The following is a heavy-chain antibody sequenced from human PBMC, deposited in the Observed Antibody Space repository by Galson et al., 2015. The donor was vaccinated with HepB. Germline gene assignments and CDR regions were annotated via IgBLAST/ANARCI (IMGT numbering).Heavy chain of an antibody. CDR2: ISVRDGTR. J-gene: IGHJ1*01. V-gene: IGHV3-23*01. D-gene: IGHD2-15*01. Sequence: SLRLSCAASGFNFNIYAMTWVRQGPGKGLEWVSTISVRDGTRFYADHYSDSVKGRFSISRDNSKNALYLEMNSLRADDTAKYFCVRDWTGANCDGGTYISHWGPGTLVTVSP. CDR3: VRDWTGANCDGGTYISH. CDR1: GFNFNIYA.